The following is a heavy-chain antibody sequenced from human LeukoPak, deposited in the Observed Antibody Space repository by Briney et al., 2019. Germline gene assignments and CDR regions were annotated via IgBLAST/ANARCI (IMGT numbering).Heavy chain of an antibody. CDR3: AREIAVAAPGHWFDP. D-gene: IGHD6-19*01. CDR1: GGSISSSSYY. CDR2: IYSNGNI. V-gene: IGHV4-39*07. J-gene: IGHJ5*02. Sequence: SETLSLTCTVSGGSISSSSYYWNWIRQPPEKRLEWIGNIYSNGNIHSYNPSLKSRVTISLDTSKNQFSLKLSSVTAADTAVYYCAREIAVAAPGHWFDPWGQGTLVTVSS.